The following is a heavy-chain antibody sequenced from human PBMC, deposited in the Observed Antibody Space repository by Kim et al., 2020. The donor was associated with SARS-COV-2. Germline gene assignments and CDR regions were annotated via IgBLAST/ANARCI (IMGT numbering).Heavy chain of an antibody. J-gene: IGHJ2*01. D-gene: IGHD3-22*01. CDR1: GGSISSSSYY. CDR3: ARLGGLVSDAYYYDSSGYRQQYWYFDL. Sequence: SETLSLTCTVSGGSISSSSYYWGWIRQPPGKGLEWIGSIYYSGSTYYNPSLKSRVTISVDTSKNQFSLKLSSVTAADTAVYYCARLGGLVSDAYYYDSSGYRQQYWYFDLWGRGTLVTVSS. V-gene: IGHV4-39*01. CDR2: IYYSGST.